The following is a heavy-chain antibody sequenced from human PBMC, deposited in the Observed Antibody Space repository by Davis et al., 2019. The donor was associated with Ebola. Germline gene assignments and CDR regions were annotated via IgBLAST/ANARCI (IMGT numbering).Heavy chain of an antibody. CDR2: INPNSGGT. CDR3: ARGGGSYYPYYYYGMDV. Sequence: ASVKVSCKASGGTFSSYTISWVRQAPGQGLEWMGRINPNSGGTNYAQKFQGRVTMTRDTSIGTAYMELSRLRSDDTAVYYCARGGGSYYPYYYYGMDVWGKGTTVTVSS. V-gene: IGHV1-2*06. D-gene: IGHD1-26*01. CDR1: GGTFSSYT. J-gene: IGHJ6*04.